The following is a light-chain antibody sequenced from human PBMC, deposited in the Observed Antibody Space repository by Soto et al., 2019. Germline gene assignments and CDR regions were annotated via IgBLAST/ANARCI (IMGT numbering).Light chain of an antibody. Sequence: EIVLTQSPATLSLSPGERATLSCRASQSVSSNLAWYQQKPGQAPRLLIYGTSNRATGIPDRFSGSGSGTDFTLTISRLEPEDFAVYYCQQYAMSRWTFGQGTKVDIK. J-gene: IGKJ1*01. CDR1: QSVSSN. CDR3: QQYAMSRWT. V-gene: IGKV3-20*01. CDR2: GTS.